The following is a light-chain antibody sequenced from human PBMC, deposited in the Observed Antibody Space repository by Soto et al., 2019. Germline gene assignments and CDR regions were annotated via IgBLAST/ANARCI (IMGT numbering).Light chain of an antibody. V-gene: IGLV2-14*01. CDR2: DVR. CDR3: SSYTSSSTSLVV. J-gene: IGLJ2*01. CDR1: SSDVGGYNY. Sequence: QSALTQPASVSGSPGQSITISCTGTSSDVGGYNYVSWYQQHPGKAPKLMIYDVRNRPSGVSNRFSGSKSGNTASLTISGLQAEDEADYYCSSYTSSSTSLVVFGGGTKLTVL.